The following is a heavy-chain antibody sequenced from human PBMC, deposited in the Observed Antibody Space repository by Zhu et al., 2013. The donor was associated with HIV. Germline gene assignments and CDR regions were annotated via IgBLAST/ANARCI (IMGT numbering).Heavy chain of an antibody. D-gene: IGHD2-2*01. CDR2: ISPNSGAT. J-gene: IGHJ4*02. Sequence: QVQLLQSGAEVKRPGASVTMSCTASGYTFNGYYMHWVRQAPGPGLEWMGWISPNSGATNFAQKFQGRVTLTMDTSINTAYMELSGLTSDDTAVYYCAKDGGATKYAPDYWGQGTLVTVSS. V-gene: IGHV1-2*02. CDR1: GYTFNGYY. CDR3: AKDGGATKYAPDY.